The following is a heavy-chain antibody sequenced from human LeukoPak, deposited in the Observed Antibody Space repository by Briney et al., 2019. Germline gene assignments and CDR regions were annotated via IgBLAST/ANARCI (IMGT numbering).Heavy chain of an antibody. V-gene: IGHV4-31*03. D-gene: IGHD2-21*02. Sequence: SETLSLTCTVSGGSISSGGYYWSWIRQHPGKGLEWIGYIYYSGSTYYNPSLKSRVTISVDTSKNQFSLKLSSVTAADTAVYYCARARAVVTAIYDYWGQGTLVTVSS. J-gene: IGHJ4*02. CDR3: ARARAVVTAIYDY. CDR1: GGSISSGGYY. CDR2: IYYSGST.